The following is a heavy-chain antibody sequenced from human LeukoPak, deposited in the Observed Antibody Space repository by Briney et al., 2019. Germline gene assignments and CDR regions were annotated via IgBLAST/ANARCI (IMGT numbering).Heavy chain of an antibody. CDR3: VKDSHSSGRYYFDY. V-gene: IGHV3-64*05. CDR1: GFTFSNYA. Sequence: PGGSLRLSCSVSGFTFSNYAMHWVRQAPGKGLEYVSGISSNGGRTYYADSVKGRFTISRNNSKNTMYVQMSTLRVEDTAVYYCVKDSHSSGRYYFDYWGQGTLVTVSS. D-gene: IGHD6-19*01. CDR2: ISSNGGRT. J-gene: IGHJ4*02.